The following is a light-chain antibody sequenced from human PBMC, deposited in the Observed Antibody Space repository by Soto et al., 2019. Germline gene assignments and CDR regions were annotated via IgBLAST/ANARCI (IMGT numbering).Light chain of an antibody. V-gene: IGLV1-47*01. CDR2: RND. J-gene: IGLJ3*02. Sequence: QSVLTQPPSASGAPGQRVTISCSGSSSNIGSNYVYWYQQLPGTAPKLLIYRNDQRPSGVPDRFSGSKSGTSASLAISGLRSDDEADYDCAAWDDSLSGVVFGGGTQLTVL. CDR3: AAWDDSLSGVV. CDR1: SSNIGSNY.